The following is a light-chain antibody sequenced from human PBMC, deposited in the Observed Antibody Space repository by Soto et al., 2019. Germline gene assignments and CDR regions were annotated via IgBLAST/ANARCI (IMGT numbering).Light chain of an antibody. CDR1: SSNIGSNT. CDR3: AAWDDSLNGQVV. Sequence: QSVLTQPPSASGTPGQRVTISCSRSSSNIGSNTVNWYQQLPGTAPKLLIYSNNQRPSGVPDRFSGSKSGTSASLAISGLQSEDEADYYCAAWDDSLNGQVVFGGGTKLTVL. J-gene: IGLJ2*01. CDR2: SNN. V-gene: IGLV1-44*01.